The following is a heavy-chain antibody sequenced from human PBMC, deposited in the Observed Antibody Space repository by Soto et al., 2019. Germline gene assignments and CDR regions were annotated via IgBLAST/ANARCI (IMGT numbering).Heavy chain of an antibody. CDR1: GESFSGYY. D-gene: IGHD2-2*01. Sequence: QVQLQQWGAGLLKPSETLSLTCAVYGESFSGYYWSWIRQPPGKGLEWIGEINQSGSTNYNPSLKSRVTISVGTSKNQFSLKLSSVTAAATAVYYCARARVGSTSSKRDIDAFDIWGQGTMVTVSS. CDR2: INQSGST. V-gene: IGHV4-34*01. J-gene: IGHJ3*02. CDR3: ARARVGSTSSKRDIDAFDI.